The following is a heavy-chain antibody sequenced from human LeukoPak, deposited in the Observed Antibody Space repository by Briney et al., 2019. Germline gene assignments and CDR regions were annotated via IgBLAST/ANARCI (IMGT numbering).Heavy chain of an antibody. D-gene: IGHD3/OR15-3a*01. CDR3: ARILDFAMYYFDY. Sequence: ASVKVSCKASGYTFTGYYMHWVRQAPGQGLEWMGWINPNSGGTNYAQKFQGRVTMTRDTSISTAYMELSRLRSDDTAVYYCARILDFAMYYFDYWGQGILVTVSS. CDR1: GYTFTGYY. J-gene: IGHJ4*02. V-gene: IGHV1-2*02. CDR2: INPNSGGT.